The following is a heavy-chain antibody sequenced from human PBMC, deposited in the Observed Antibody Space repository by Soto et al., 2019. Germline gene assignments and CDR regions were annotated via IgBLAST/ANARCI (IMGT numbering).Heavy chain of an antibody. J-gene: IGHJ4*02. Sequence: QVQLQESGPGLVKPSGTLSLTCAVSSGSISSSNWWSWVRQPPGKGLEGLGELYHSGSTNYNPSLKSRVTISVDKSKNQFSLKLSSVTAADTAVYYCARVMRYGARTVFDYWGQGTLVTVSS. CDR3: ARVMRYGARTVFDY. CDR2: LYHSGST. D-gene: IGHD5-18*01. CDR1: SGSISSSNW. V-gene: IGHV4-4*02.